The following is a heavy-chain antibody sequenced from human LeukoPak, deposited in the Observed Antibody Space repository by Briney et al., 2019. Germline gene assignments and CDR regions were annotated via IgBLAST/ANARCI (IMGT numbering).Heavy chain of an antibody. Sequence: PGGSLRLSCVASGFTFSSYAMSWVRQAPGKGLEWVSAISSSVGKTYYADSVKGRFTISRDNSKNTLYLQMNSLRAEDTAVYYCAKDGALRPKITIFGVVIANYFDYWGQGTLVTVSS. CDR3: AKDGALRPKITIFGVVIANYFDY. V-gene: IGHV3-23*01. D-gene: IGHD3-3*01. CDR2: ISSSVGKT. CDR1: GFTFSSYA. J-gene: IGHJ4*02.